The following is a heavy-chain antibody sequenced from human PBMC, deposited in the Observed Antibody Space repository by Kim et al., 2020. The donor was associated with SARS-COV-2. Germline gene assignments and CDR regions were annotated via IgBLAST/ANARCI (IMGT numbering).Heavy chain of an antibody. CDR2: ISADESIK. D-gene: IGHD6-19*01. CDR1: GFTFGSAH. Sequence: GGSLRLSCAGSGFTFGSAHMHWVRQAPGKGLEWVAVISADESIKGYADSVRGRFSGSRDNSENTLFLQIDSLRTEDTADYYCAREGHSSGRAGNFDIWGQGTLVTVSS. CDR3: AREGHSSGRAGNFDI. V-gene: IGHV3-30*03. J-gene: IGHJ4*02.